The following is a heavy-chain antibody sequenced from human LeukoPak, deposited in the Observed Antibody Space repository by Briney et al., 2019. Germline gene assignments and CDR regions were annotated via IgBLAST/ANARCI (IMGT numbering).Heavy chain of an antibody. J-gene: IGHJ6*03. CDR3: ARVQLLWFGETYYYYYMDV. CDR2: ISSSSSYI. CDR1: GFTFSSYS. D-gene: IGHD3-10*01. V-gene: IGHV3-21*01. Sequence: PGGSLRLSCAASGFTFSSYSMNWVRQAPGKGLEGVSSISSSSSYIYYADSVKGRFTISRDNAKNSLYLQMNSLRAEDTAVYYCARVQLLWFGETYYYYYMDVWGKGTTVTISS.